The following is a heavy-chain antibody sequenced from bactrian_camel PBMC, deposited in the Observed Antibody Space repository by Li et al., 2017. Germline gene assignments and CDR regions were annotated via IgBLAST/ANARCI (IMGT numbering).Heavy chain of an antibody. CDR2: INSLGSST. V-gene: IGHV3S40*01. CDR1: GFTFSTYA. D-gene: IGHD2*01. CDR3: AADRRRHGPPSLRPGDYSV. J-gene: IGHJ4*01. Sequence: SCAASGFTFSTYAMTWVRQAPGKGLEWVSAINSLGSSTLYVDSLKGRFSISKDNARNWLDLQMDSLEPGDTARYYCAADRRRHGPPSLRPGDYSVWDQGTQVTVS.